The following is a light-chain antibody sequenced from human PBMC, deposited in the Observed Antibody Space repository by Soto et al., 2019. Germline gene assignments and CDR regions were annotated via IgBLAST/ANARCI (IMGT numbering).Light chain of an antibody. Sequence: EIVMTQSQATLSVSPGERATLSCRASQSVSNNLAWYQKKPGQAPRLLIYGASTRATGIPARFSGSGSGTEFTLTISSLQSEDFAFYYCQQYNNWWTFGQGTRLDIK. J-gene: IGKJ1*01. CDR3: QQYNNWWT. V-gene: IGKV3-15*01. CDR1: QSVSNN. CDR2: GAS.